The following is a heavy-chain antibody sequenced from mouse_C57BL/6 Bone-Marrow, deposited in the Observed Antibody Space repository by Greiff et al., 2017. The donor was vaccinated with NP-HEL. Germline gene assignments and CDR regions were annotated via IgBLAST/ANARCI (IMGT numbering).Heavy chain of an antibody. Sequence: EVQLQQSGAELVRPGASVKLSCTASGFNIKDDYMHWVKQRPEQGLEWIGWIDPENVDTEYASKFQGKATITADTSSNTAYLQLSSLTSEDTAVYYCTTGGTMVTTGFDYWGQGTTLTVSS. CDR3: TTGGTMVTTGFDY. V-gene: IGHV14-4*01. CDR1: GFNIKDDY. CDR2: IDPENVDT. J-gene: IGHJ2*01. D-gene: IGHD2-2*01.